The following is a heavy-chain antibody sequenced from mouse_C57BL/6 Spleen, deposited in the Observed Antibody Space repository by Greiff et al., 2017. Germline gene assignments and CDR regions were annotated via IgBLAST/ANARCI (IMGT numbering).Heavy chain of an antibody. J-gene: IGHJ3*01. D-gene: IGHD2-3*01. CDR3: VGYSAWFAY. CDR1: GFSFNTYA. V-gene: IGHV10-1*01. CDR2: IRSKSNNYAT. Sequence: EVHLVESGGGLVQPKGSLKLSCAASGFSFNTYAMNWVRQAPGQGLEWVARIRSKSNNYATYYTDSVKDRFTISRDDSEAMLYLKMNNLKTDETAMYYCVGYSAWFAYWGQGTLVTVSA.